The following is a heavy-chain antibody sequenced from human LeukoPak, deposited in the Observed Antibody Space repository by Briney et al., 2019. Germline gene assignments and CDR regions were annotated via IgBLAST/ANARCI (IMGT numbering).Heavy chain of an antibody. CDR1: GYTFTSYY. CDR2: INPSGGST. V-gene: IGHV1-46*01. D-gene: IGHD3-22*01. J-gene: IGHJ4*02. CDR3: ARDRKSTYYYDSSGYPPDY. Sequence: ASVKVSCKASGYTFTSYYMHWVRQAPGQGLEWMGIINPSGGSTSYAQKFQGRVTMTRDTSTSTVYMELSSLRSEDTAVYYCARDRKSTYYYDSSGYPPDYWGQGTLVTVSS.